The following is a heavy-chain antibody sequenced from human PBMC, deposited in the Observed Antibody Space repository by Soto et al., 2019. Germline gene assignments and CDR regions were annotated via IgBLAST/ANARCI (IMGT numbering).Heavy chain of an antibody. CDR1: GYTFTSYG. J-gene: IGHJ6*02. V-gene: IGHV1-18*01. CDR3: ARDYHSAGYYYYGMDV. CDR2: ISAYNGNT. D-gene: IGHD2-2*01. Sequence: QVQLVQSGAEVKKPGASVKVSCKASGYTFTSYGISWVRQAPGQGLEWMGWISAYNGNTNYAQKLQGRVTMTTDTSTSTAYMERRSLRSDDTAVYYCARDYHSAGYYYYGMDVWGQGTTVTVSS.